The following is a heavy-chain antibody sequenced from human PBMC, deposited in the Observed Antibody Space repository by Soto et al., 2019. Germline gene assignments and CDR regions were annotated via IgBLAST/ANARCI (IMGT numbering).Heavy chain of an antibody. CDR1: GYTFSMSG. CDR2: ISGYNGNT. CDR3: AREGPRPYYHYGMDV. J-gene: IGHJ6*02. V-gene: IGHV1-18*01. Sequence: ASVKVSCKSSGYTFSMSGISWVRQAPGQGLEWMGWISGYNGNTNYEQKFQDRVTMTTDTTTNTAYMELRSLRSDDTAVYYCAREGPRPYYHYGMDVWGQGTTVTVSS.